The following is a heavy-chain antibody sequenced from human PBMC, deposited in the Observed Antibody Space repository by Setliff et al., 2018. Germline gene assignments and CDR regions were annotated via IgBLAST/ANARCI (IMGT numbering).Heavy chain of an antibody. CDR2: IYYSGST. CDR3: AREQWLDPPGYYYMDV. V-gene: IGHV4-39*07. J-gene: IGHJ6*03. D-gene: IGHD6-19*01. Sequence: PSETLSLTCTVSGGSISSKNYYWGWIRQPPGKGLEWIGRIYYSGSTNYNPSLKSRVTISLDTSRNQFSLKLTSVTAADTAVYYCAREQWLDPPGYYYMDVWAKGTTVTVSS. CDR1: GGSISSKNYY.